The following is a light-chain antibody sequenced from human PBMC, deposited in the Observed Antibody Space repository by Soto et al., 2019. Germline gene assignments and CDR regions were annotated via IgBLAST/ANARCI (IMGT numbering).Light chain of an antibody. CDR2: DAS. CDR3: QQRSDWKT. V-gene: IGKV3-11*01. CDR1: QSVGTR. Sequence: EIVLTQSPVTLSLSPGERATLSCRASQSVGTRLAWYQQKSGQAPRLLIYDASKRAAGIPARFSGSGSGTDFTLTISTLEPEDFAVYYWQQRSDWKTFGQGTKVEI. J-gene: IGKJ1*01.